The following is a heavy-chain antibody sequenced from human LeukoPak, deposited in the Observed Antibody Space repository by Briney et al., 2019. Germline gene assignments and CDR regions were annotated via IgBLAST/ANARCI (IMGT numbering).Heavy chain of an antibody. D-gene: IGHD6-6*01. Sequence: SETLSLTCTVSGGSISSYYWSWIRQPAGKGLEWIGRFYTSGSTNYNPSLKSRVTMSADTSKNQFSLNLSSVTAADTAVYYCAREVIAAHNWFDPWGQGTLVTVSS. V-gene: IGHV4-4*07. CDR1: GGSISSYY. CDR3: AREVIAAHNWFDP. J-gene: IGHJ5*02. CDR2: FYTSGST.